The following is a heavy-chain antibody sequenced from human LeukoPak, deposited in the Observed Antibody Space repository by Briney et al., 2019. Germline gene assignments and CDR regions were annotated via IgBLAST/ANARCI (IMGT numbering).Heavy chain of an antibody. CDR2: IYYTGST. CDR3: ANTVIVPAAIRNWYFDL. D-gene: IGHD2-2*02. Sequence: SETLSLTCTVSGGSLTSDYWSWIRQPPGEGLEWIGYIYYTGSTNYNPSLESRVTISVDRSKNQVSLRLSSVTAADTAVYYCANTVIVPAAIRNWYFDLWGRGTLVTVSS. V-gene: IGHV4-59*01. J-gene: IGHJ2*01. CDR1: GGSLTSDY.